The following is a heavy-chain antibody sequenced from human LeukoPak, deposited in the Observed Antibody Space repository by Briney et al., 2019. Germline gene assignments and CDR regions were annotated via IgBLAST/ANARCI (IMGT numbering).Heavy chain of an antibody. V-gene: IGHV3-66*01. CDR1: GFTVSSND. D-gene: IGHD2-8*01. CDR3: ATNGLNAFDI. CDR2: TYAGGST. Sequence: GGSLRLSCAASGFTVSSNDMSWVRQAPGKGLEWVSVTYAGGSTYYADSVKGRFTISRDNSKNTLWVQMNSLRAEDTAVYYCATNGLNAFDIWGQGTMVTVSS. J-gene: IGHJ3*02.